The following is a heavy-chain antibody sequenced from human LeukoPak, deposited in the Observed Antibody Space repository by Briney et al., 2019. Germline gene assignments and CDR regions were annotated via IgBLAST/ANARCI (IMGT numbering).Heavy chain of an antibody. CDR2: IYSAGST. D-gene: IGHD2-15*01. Sequence: PGGSLTLSCAASGFTVSSNYMSWVRQAPGKGLEWVSVIYSAGSTYYADSVKGRFTISRDNSKNTLYLQMNSLRAEDTAVYYCAREGYCSGGNCYSGAFDMWGQGTMVTVSS. V-gene: IGHV3-53*01. J-gene: IGHJ3*02. CDR3: AREGYCSGGNCYSGAFDM. CDR1: GFTVSSNY.